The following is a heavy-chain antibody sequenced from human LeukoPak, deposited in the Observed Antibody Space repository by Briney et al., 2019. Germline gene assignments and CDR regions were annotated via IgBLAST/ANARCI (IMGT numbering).Heavy chain of an antibody. J-gene: IGHJ6*02. CDR2: ISAYNGNT. Sequence: ASVKVSCKASGYTFTGYYMHWVRQAPGQGLEWMGWISAYNGNTNYAQKLQGRVTMTTDTSTSTAYMELGSLRSDDTAVYYCATRGYSYGYGMDVWGQGTTVTVSS. V-gene: IGHV1-18*04. CDR3: ATRGYSYGYGMDV. D-gene: IGHD5-18*01. CDR1: GYTFTGYY.